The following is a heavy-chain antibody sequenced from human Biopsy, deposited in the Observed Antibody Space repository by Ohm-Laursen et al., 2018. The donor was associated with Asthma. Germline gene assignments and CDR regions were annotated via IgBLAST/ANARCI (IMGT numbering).Heavy chain of an antibody. J-gene: IGHJ4*02. Sequence: TLSLTCAVSGGSVTSSSYYWGWIRQPPGKGMEWIGSMYHSGSPYYHPSLKSRATISVDTSKNQLSLKMSSVTAADTAVYFCVRHQYSSSWSTFDYWGQGALVTVSS. V-gene: IGHV4-39*01. CDR1: GGSVTSSSYY. CDR2: MYHSGSP. D-gene: IGHD3-22*01. CDR3: VRHQYSSSWSTFDY.